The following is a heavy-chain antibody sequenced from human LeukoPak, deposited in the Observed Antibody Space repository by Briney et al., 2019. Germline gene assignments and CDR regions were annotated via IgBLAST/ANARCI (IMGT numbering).Heavy chain of an antibody. CDR1: GFTFSSYA. J-gene: IGHJ6*02. D-gene: IGHD1-7*01. V-gene: IGHV3-23*01. CDR3: AKDRRPTTSYYGMDV. CDR2: ISGSGGST. Sequence: GGSLRLSCAASGFTFSSYAMSWVRQAPGKGLEWVSSISGSGGSTNYADSVRGRFTISRDNSKNTLYLQMNSLRAEDTAVYYCAKDRRPTTSYYGMDVWGQGTTVTVSS.